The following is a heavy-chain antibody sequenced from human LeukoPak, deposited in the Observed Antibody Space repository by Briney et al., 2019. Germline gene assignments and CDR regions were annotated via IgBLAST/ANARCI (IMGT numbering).Heavy chain of an antibody. CDR2: ISGYNGNT. CDR3: ASLKNYYDSSGYLVTDAFDI. Sequence: ASVKVSRKASGFTFTNYNMHWVRQAPGQGLEWMGWISGYNGNTNYAQKLQGRVAMTTDTSTSTAYMELRSLKSDDTAVYYCASLKNYYDSSGYLVTDAFDIWGQGTMVTVSS. V-gene: IGHV1-18*01. D-gene: IGHD3-22*01. CDR1: GFTFTNYN. J-gene: IGHJ3*02.